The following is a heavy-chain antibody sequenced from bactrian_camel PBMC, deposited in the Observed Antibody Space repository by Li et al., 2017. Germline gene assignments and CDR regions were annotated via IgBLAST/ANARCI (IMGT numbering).Heavy chain of an antibody. CDR1: GFPFSTYY. CDR3: ATDDWVPTAY. CDR2: ISSDGRNT. D-gene: IGHD5*01. V-gene: IGHV3-2*01. Sequence: HVQLVESGGGSVQAGGSLRLSCRTSGFPFSTYYMSWLRQAPGKGLEWVSSISSDGRNTYYADSVRGRFAISRDNAKNTLYLQLNNLKTEDTGVYYCATDDWVPTAYWGQGTQVTVS. J-gene: IGHJ4*01.